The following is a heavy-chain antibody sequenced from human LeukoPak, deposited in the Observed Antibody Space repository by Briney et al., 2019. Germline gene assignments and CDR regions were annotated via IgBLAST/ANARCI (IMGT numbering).Heavy chain of an antibody. CDR2: IYYTGST. Sequence: SETLSLTCTVSGGSLTSYYWSWVRQPPGKSLELIGYIYYTGSTNYNPSLKSRVIISVHTPKNQFSLKLSSVTAADTAVYYCARKSFYGSGTYSPLDYWGQGTLVAVSS. CDR1: GGSLTSYY. D-gene: IGHD3-10*01. CDR3: ARKSFYGSGTYSPLDY. J-gene: IGHJ4*02. V-gene: IGHV4-59*01.